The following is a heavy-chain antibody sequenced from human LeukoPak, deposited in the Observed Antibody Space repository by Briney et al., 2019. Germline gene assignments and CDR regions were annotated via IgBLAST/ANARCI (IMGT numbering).Heavy chain of an antibody. CDR1: GYSISSGYF. J-gene: IGHJ4*02. Sequence: PSETLSLTCAVSGYSISSGYFWGWIRQPPGKGLEWIGTIYHSGTTYYNPSLKSRATTSADTSKNQFSLKLSSVTAADTAVYYCARVHYCSSTSCYYFDYWGQGTLVTVSS. CDR3: ARVHYCSSTSCYYFDY. V-gene: IGHV4-38-2*01. CDR2: IYHSGTT. D-gene: IGHD2-2*01.